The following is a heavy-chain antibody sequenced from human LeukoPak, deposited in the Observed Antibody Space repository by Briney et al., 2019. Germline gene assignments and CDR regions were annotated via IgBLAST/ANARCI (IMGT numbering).Heavy chain of an antibody. CDR3: ARDPVTVTKGFDI. D-gene: IGHD4-17*01. CDR1: GDSFSSYY. V-gene: IGHV4-59*01. CDR2: ISHIGRT. Sequence: PSETLSLTCTVSGDSFSSYYWTWIRQSPGTGLEWIGYISHIGRTNYNPSLKSRVTISVDTSKNQFSLKLRSVTAADTAVYYCARDPVTVTKGFDIWGQRTMVSVSS. J-gene: IGHJ3*02.